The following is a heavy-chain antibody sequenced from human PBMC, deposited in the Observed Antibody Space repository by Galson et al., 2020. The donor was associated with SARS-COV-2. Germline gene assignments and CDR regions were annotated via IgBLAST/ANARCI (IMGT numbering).Heavy chain of an antibody. Sequence: SETLSLTCTVSAGSISSYYWSWIRQPPGKGLEWIGYTHYSGSTNYNPSFKSRVTISVDTSKNQFSLKLSSVTAADTAVYYCARSPNYDCWSGYYASFDYWGQGTLVTVSS. J-gene: IGHJ4*02. D-gene: IGHD3-3*01. V-gene: IGHV4-59*01. CDR3: ARSPNYDCWSGYYASFDY. CDR1: AGSISSYY. CDR2: THYSGST.